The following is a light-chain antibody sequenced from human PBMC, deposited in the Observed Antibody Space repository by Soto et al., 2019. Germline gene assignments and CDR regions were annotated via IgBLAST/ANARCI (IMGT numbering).Light chain of an antibody. CDR1: TSDVGGYNY. CDR3: SSYTSSNTLDVL. V-gene: IGLV2-14*03. J-gene: IGLJ2*01. CDR2: EVS. Sequence: QSVLTQPASVSGSAGQSITISCTGTTSDVGGYNYVSWYQQNPGEAPKLMIYEVSKRPSWVSDRFSGSKSGNTAALTISGLQAEDEADYYCSSYTSSNTLDVLFGGGTKLTVL.